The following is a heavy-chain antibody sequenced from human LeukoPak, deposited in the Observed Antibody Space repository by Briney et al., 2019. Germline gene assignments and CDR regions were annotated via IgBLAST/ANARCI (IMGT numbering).Heavy chain of an antibody. CDR1: GGSISSYY. J-gene: IGHJ5*02. V-gene: IGHV4-59*01. CDR2: IYYSGST. CDR3: ARDHCSGGSCYSGGGDNWFDP. Sequence: PSETLSLTRTVSGGSISSYYWSWIRQPPGKGLEWIGYIYYSGSTNYNPSLKSRVTISVDTSKNQFSLKLSSVTAADTAVYYCARDHCSGGSCYSGGGDNWFDPWGQGTLVTVSS. D-gene: IGHD2-15*01.